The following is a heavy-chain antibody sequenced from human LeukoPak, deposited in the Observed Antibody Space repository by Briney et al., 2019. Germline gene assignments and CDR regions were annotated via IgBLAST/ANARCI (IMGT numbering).Heavy chain of an antibody. Sequence: PGGPLRLSCAASGFTFSSYSMNWVRQAPGKGLVWVSRINSDGSSTSYADSVKGRFTISRDNAKNTLYLQMNSLRAEDTAVYYCARGVSLWFAFDIWGQGTMVIVSS. CDR2: INSDGSST. D-gene: IGHD3-10*01. CDR3: ARGVSLWFAFDI. J-gene: IGHJ3*02. CDR1: GFTFSSYS. V-gene: IGHV3-74*01.